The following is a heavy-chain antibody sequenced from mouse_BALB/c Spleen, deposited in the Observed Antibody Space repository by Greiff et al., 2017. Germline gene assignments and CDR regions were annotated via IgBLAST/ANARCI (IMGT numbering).Heavy chain of an antibody. J-gene: IGHJ4*01. CDR1: GFSLTSYG. D-gene: IGHD1-2*01. Sequence: VQLVESGPGLVQPSQSLSITCTVSGFSLTSYGVHWVRQSPGKGLEWLGVIWSGGSTDYNAAFISRLSISKDNSKSQVFFKMNSLQANDTAIYYCARNLITTATLYAMDYWGQGTSVTVSS. CDR3: ARNLITTATLYAMDY. V-gene: IGHV2-2*02. CDR2: IWSGGST.